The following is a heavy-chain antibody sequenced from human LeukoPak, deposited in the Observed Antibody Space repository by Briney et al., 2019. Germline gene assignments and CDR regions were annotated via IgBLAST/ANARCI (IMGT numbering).Heavy chain of an antibody. CDR3: AKAYYDILTGYFPYDAFDT. D-gene: IGHD3-9*01. Sequence: GGSLRLSCAASGFTFSSYGMHWVRQAPGKGLEWVAFIRYDGSNKYYADSVKGRFTISRDNSKNTLYLQMNSLRAEDTAVYYCAKAYYDILTGYFPYDAFDTWGQGTMVTVSS. CDR2: IRYDGSNK. V-gene: IGHV3-30*02. CDR1: GFTFSSYG. J-gene: IGHJ3*02.